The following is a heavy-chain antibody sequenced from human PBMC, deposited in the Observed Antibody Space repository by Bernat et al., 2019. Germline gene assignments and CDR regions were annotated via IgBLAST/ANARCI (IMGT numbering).Heavy chain of an antibody. CDR1: GFTFSGSA. J-gene: IGHJ5*02. Sequence: EVQLVESGGGLVQPGGSLKLSCAASGFTFSGSAMHWVRQASGKGREWVGHIRTKTDTYATTYAAPVKGRFTISRDDSKNTAYLQMNSLQTEDTAVYNCTAGVGVWSYNWFDPWGQGTLVIVSS. CDR3: TAGVGVWSYNWFDP. D-gene: IGHD1-26*01. CDR2: IRTKTDTYAT. V-gene: IGHV3-73*01.